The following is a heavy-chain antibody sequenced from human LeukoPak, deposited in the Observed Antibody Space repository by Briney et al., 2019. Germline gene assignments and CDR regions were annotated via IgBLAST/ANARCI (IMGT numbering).Heavy chain of an antibody. Sequence: PSETLSLTCTVSGGSISSSSYYWGWIRQPPGKGPEWLGSIYYSGSTYYNPSLKSRVTISVDMSKNQFSLKLSSVTAADTAVYYCASKILVLVVATGGHFDSWGQGTLVTVSS. CDR2: IYYSGST. J-gene: IGHJ4*02. D-gene: IGHD2-15*01. CDR1: GGSISSSSYY. CDR3: ASKILVLVVATGGHFDS. V-gene: IGHV4-39*01.